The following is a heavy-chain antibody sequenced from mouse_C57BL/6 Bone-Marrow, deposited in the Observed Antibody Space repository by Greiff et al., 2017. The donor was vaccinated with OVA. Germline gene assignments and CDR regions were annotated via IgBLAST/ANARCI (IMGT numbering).Heavy chain of an antibody. J-gene: IGHJ4*01. Sequence: VQLQQPGAELVMPGASVKLSCKASGYTFTSYWMHWVKQRPGQGLEWIGEIDPSDSYTNYNQKFKGKSTLTVDKSSSTAYMQLSSLTSEDSAVYYCAVSFYAMDYWGQGTSVTGS. CDR1: GYTFTSYW. D-gene: IGHD6-2*01. CDR3: AVSFYAMDY. V-gene: IGHV1-69*01. CDR2: IDPSDSYT.